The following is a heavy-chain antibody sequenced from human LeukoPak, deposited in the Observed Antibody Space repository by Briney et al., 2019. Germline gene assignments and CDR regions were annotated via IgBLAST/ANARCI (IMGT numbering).Heavy chain of an antibody. V-gene: IGHV5-51*01. D-gene: IGHD1-14*01. J-gene: IGHJ5*02. CDR3: ARLGRIGGPADWFDP. CDR2: IYPGDSDT. CDR1: GYSFTSYW. Sequence: GESLKISCKGSGYSFTSYWIGWVRQMPGKGLEWMGIIYPGDSDTRYSPSFQGQVTISADKSISTAYLQWSSLKASDTAMYYCARLGRIGGPADWFDPWGQGTLVTVSS.